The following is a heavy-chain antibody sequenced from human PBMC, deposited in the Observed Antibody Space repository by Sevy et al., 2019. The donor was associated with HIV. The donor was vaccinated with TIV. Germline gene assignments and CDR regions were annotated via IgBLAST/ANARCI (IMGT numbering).Heavy chain of an antibody. J-gene: IGHJ4*02. CDR2: IKNDGGST. Sequence: GGSLRLSCAASGFTFSTYWMQWVRQAPGKGLVWVSRIKNDGGSTAYADSVKGRFTISRDNAKNTLYLQMNSLRAEDTAVYYCAKSITIFGVVITQFDYWGQGTLFTVSS. CDR1: GFTFSTYW. V-gene: IGHV3-74*03. D-gene: IGHD3-3*01. CDR3: AKSITIFGVVITQFDY.